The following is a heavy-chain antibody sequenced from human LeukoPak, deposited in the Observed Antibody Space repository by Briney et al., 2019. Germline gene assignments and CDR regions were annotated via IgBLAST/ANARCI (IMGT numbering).Heavy chain of an antibody. CDR1: GYTFTAYG. D-gene: IGHD2-2*01. J-gene: IGHJ4*02. CDR3: ARDYCSSTSCLFDY. V-gene: IGHV1-18*01. CDR2: ISAHNGNT. Sequence: ASVKVSCKASGYTFTAYGISWVRQAPGQGLEWMGWISAHNGNTNYAQKLQGRVTMTTDTSTSTAYMELSRLRSDDTAVYYCARDYCSSTSCLFDYWGQGTLVTVSS.